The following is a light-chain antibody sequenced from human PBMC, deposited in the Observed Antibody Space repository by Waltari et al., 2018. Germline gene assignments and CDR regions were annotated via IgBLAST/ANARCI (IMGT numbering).Light chain of an antibody. CDR2: GSF. CDR3: QQYDTSPWT. CDR1: QNVKDNY. V-gene: IGKV3-20*01. Sequence: EIVLTQSRGTLPLSPGERATFPCRARQNVKDNYLSWFQQKGGQAPRLLFFGSFDRATGTPDRFSASGSGTEFTLTISRLEPEDFAVYYCQQYDTSPWTFGHGTRV. J-gene: IGKJ1*01.